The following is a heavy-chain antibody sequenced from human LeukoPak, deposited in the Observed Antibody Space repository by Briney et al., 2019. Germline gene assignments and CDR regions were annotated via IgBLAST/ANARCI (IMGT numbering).Heavy chain of an antibody. CDR3: PKDINRQSRFLLGYFDL. CDR1: GFTFGDFG. D-gene: IGHD1-26*01. Sequence: GRSLRLSCAASGFTFGDFGLHWVRQAPGKGLEWVSGITWNSGTIDYADSMKGRLTISRDNANNSLYLQMSSLTPDDTAFYYSPKDINRQSRFLLGYFDLWGPGTKVTGSS. V-gene: IGHV3-9*01. CDR2: ITWNSGTI. J-gene: IGHJ2*01.